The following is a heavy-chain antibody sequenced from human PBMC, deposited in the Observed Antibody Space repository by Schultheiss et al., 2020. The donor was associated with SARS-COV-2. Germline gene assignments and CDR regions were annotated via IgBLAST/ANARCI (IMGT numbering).Heavy chain of an antibody. CDR1: GFTFSSYG. J-gene: IGHJ4*02. CDR2: ISYDGSNK. CDR3: ASSGSTVAGTQLDY. Sequence: GGSLRLSCAASGFTFSSYGMHWVRQAPGKGLEWVAVISYDGSNKYYADSVKGRFTISRDNSKNTLYLQMNSLRAEDTAVYYCASSGSTVAGTQLDYWGQGTLVTVSS. D-gene: IGHD6-19*01. V-gene: IGHV3-30*03.